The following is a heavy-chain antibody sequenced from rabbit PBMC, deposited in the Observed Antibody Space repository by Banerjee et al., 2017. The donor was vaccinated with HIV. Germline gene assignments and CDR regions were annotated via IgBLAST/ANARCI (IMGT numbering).Heavy chain of an antibody. CDR2: IYSDYSGNT. CDR1: GFDFTSNA. CDR3: ARQGYFDWSAGIDL. D-gene: IGHD2-1*01. Sequence: QSLEESGGDLVKPGASLTLTCTASGFDFTSNAMCWVRQAPGKGLEWIACIYSDYSGNTHYATWAKGRFTISKTSSTTVTLQMTSLTAADTATYFCARQGYFDWSAGIDLWGPGTL. J-gene: IGHJ6*01. V-gene: IGHV1S40*01.